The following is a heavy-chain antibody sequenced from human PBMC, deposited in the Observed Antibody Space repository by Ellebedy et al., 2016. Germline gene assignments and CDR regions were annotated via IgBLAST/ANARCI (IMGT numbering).Heavy chain of an antibody. CDR2: ITWDGVTT. CDR3: VKGPALTTRRGVYSMDV. V-gene: IGHV3-43D*03. J-gene: IGHJ6*02. CDR1: GFKFTESS. D-gene: IGHD3-10*01. Sequence: GGSLRLXXVISGFKFTESSMHWARQSPQTGLEWVSLITWDGVTTYYGASVRGRFTISRDISKTSLFLQMERLRAEDSGVYYCVKGPALTTRRGVYSMDVWGQGTTVTVSS.